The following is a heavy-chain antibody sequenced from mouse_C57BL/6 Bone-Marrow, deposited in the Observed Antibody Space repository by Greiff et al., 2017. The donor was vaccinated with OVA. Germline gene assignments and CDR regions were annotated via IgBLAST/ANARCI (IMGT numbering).Heavy chain of an antibody. D-gene: IGHD2-4*01. V-gene: IGHV1-81*01. Sequence: QVQLQQSGAELARPGASVKLSCKASGYTFTSYGISWVKQRPGQGLEWIGEIYPRSGNTYYNEKFKGKATLTADQSSSTAYLELRSLTSESSAVFSCATALIYYDYDGGFAYWGQGTLVTVSA. CDR2: IYPRSGNT. CDR1: GYTFTSYG. J-gene: IGHJ3*01. CDR3: ATALIYYDYDGGFAY.